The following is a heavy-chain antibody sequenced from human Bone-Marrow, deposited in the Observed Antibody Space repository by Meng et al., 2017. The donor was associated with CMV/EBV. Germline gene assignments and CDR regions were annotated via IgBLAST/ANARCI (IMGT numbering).Heavy chain of an antibody. D-gene: IGHD3-10*01. V-gene: IGHV4-34*01. Sequence: SETLSLTCAVYGGSFSGYYWSWIRQPPGKGLEWIGEINHSGSTNYNTSRKSRVTISVDTSKNQFSLKLSSVTAADTAVYYCARGRIWGVGAFDIWGQGTMVTVPS. CDR3: ARGRIWGVGAFDI. CDR1: GGSFSGYY. CDR2: INHSGST. J-gene: IGHJ3*02.